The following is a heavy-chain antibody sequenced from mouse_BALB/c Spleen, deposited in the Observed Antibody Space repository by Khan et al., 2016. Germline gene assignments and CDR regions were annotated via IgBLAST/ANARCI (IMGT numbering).Heavy chain of an antibody. D-gene: IGHD2-13*01. CDR1: GYSITSGYY. J-gene: IGHJ2*01. V-gene: IGHV3-6*02. CDR2: ISYDGSN. CDR3: ARGLPPDY. Sequence: EVQLQESGPGLVKPSQSLSLTCSVTGYSITSGYYWNWIRQFPANKLEWMGFISYDGSNNYNPSLKNRISITRDTSKNQFFLKLNSVTAEDTATYFCARGLPPDYWGQGTTLTVSS.